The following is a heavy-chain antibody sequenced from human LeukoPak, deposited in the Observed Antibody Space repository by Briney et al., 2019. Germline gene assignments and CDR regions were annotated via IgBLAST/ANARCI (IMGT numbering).Heavy chain of an antibody. Sequence: SETLSLTCTVSGGSIGSSSYYWGWIRQPPGKGLEWIGSIYYSGSTYYNPSLKSRVTISVDTSKNQFSLKLSSVTAADTAVYYCARLRWLQFVFDYWGQGTLVTVSS. D-gene: IGHD5-12*01. CDR2: IYYSGST. J-gene: IGHJ4*02. CDR3: ARLRWLQFVFDY. CDR1: GGSIGSSSYY. V-gene: IGHV4-39*01.